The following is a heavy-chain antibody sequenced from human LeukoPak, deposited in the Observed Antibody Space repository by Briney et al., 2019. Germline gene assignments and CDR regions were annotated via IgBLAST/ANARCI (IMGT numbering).Heavy chain of an antibody. CDR2: INHSGST. Sequence: PSETLSLTCAVYGGSFSGYYWSWIRQPPGKGLEWIGEINHSGSTNYNPSLKSRVTISVDTSKNQFSLKLSSVTAADTSVYYCARGRAAVAGLYWGQGTLVIVSS. CDR1: GGSFSGYY. CDR3: ARGRAAVAGLY. D-gene: IGHD6-19*01. V-gene: IGHV4-34*01. J-gene: IGHJ4*02.